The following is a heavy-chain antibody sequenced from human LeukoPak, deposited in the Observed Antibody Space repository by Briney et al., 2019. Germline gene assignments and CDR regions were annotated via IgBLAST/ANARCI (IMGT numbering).Heavy chain of an antibody. J-gene: IGHJ3*02. V-gene: IGHV3-21*01. CDR3: ARVGAEDAFDI. CDR1: GFTFSSYS. D-gene: IGHD3-16*01. Sequence: GGSLRLSCAASGFTFSSYSMNWVRQAPGKGLEWVSSISSSSYIYYADSVKGRFTISRDNAKNSLYLQMNSLRAEDTAVYYCARVGAEDAFDIWGQGTMVTVSS. CDR2: ISSSSYI.